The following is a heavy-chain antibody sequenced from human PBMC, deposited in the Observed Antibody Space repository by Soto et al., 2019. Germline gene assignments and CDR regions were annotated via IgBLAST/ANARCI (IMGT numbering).Heavy chain of an antibody. V-gene: IGHV1-2*02. J-gene: IGHJ4*02. CDR2: ISTKSGGT. CDR3: ARPPGYISDWYYFDL. D-gene: IGHD6-19*01. Sequence: QVQLVQSGAEVKKPGASVKVSCEASGYTFIDYSMHWVRQAPGQGFEWMGRISTKSGGTNYAQKFKGRVTMTWDTSLNTAYMQLSSLMSEDTAVYYCARPPGYISDWYYFDLWGQGTLVTVSS. CDR1: GYTFIDYS.